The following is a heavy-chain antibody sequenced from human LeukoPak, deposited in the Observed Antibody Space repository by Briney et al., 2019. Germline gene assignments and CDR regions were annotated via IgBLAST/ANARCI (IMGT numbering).Heavy chain of an antibody. CDR1: GFTFSSYA. J-gene: IGHJ3*02. Sequence: GGSLRLSCAASGFTFSSYAMSWVRQAPGKGLEWVSVIYSGGSTYYADSVKGRFTISRDNSKNTLYLQMNSLRAEDTAVYYCARASGRNAFDIWGQGTMVTVSS. D-gene: IGHD1-26*01. CDR2: IYSGGST. V-gene: IGHV3-66*01. CDR3: ARASGRNAFDI.